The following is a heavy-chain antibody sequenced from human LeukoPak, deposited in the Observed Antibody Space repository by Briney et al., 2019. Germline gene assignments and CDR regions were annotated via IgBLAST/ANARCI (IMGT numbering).Heavy chain of an antibody. J-gene: IGHJ4*02. V-gene: IGHV3-48*03. CDR3: ARVEWIVGFDY. CDR2: ISSSGSTI. Sequence: GGSLRLSCAASGFTFSSYEMNWVRQAPGKGLEWVSYISSSGSTIYYADSVKGRFTISRDNAKNSLYLQMNSLRGEDTAVYYCARVEWIVGFDYWGQGTLVTVSS. CDR1: GFTFSSYE. D-gene: IGHD1-26*01.